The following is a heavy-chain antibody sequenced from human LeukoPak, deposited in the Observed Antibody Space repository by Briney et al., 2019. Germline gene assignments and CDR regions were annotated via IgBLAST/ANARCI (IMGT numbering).Heavy chain of an antibody. V-gene: IGHV3-9*01. CDR2: ISWNSGSI. D-gene: IGHD6-13*01. Sequence: GGSLRLSCAASGFNFQSYGIHWVRQVPGKGLEWVSGISWNSGSIGYADSVKGRFTISRDNAKNSLYLQMNSLRAEDTALYYCAKDMSSSSWYGLPYFDYWGQGTLVTVSS. CDR3: AKDMSSSSWYGLPYFDY. CDR1: GFNFQSYG. J-gene: IGHJ4*02.